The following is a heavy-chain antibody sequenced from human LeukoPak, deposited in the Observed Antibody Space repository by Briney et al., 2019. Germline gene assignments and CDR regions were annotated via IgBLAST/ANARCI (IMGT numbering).Heavy chain of an antibody. CDR1: GFTFSSYS. CDR2: ISSSRSYI. J-gene: IGHJ4*02. V-gene: IGHV3-21*01. CDR3: ARVPPVIQGVSARPSGFDY. D-gene: IGHD3-10*01. Sequence: GGSLRLSCAASGFTFSSYSMNWVRQAPGKGLEWVSSISSSRSYIYYADSVKGRFTISRDNAKNSLYLQMNSLRAEDTAVYYCARVPPVIQGVSARPSGFDYWGQGTLVTVSS.